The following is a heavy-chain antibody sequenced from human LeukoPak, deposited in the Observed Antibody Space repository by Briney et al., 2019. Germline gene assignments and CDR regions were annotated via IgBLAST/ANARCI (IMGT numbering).Heavy chain of an antibody. Sequence: PGGSLRLSCAASGFTFSSYGMHWVRQAPGKGLEWVAVISYDGSNKYYADSVKGRFTISRDNSKNTLYLQMNSLRAEDTAVYYCAKCRFISSWFGIDYWGQGTLVPVSS. CDR2: ISYDGSNK. CDR3: AKCRFISSWFGIDY. V-gene: IGHV3-30*18. D-gene: IGHD6-13*01. CDR1: GFTFSSYG. J-gene: IGHJ4*02.